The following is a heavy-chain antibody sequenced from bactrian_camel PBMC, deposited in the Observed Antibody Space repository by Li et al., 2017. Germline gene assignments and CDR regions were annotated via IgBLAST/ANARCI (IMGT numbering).Heavy chain of an antibody. CDR2: ISPGSTIT. Sequence: QVQLVESGGHSVQAGGSLRLSCVASEYKITKPTCVAWFRQASGKEREGVAGISPGSTITWYTDSVKGRFTISKDNAKNTLYLQMNSLKSEDTAMYYCAADNIYCGTGFAYWGQGTQVTVS. CDR1: EYKITKPTC. CDR3: AADNIYCGTGFAY. V-gene: IGHV3S1*01. J-gene: IGHJ4*01. D-gene: IGHD7*01.